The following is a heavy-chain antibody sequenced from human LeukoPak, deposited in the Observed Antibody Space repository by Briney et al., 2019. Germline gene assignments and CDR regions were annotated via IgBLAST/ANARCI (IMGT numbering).Heavy chain of an antibody. Sequence: SETLSLTCTVSGGSISSHYWSWIRQPAGKGLEWIGRIYTSGSTNYNPSLKSRVTMSVDTSKNQFSLKLSSVTAADTAVYYCARDRSSGWYWWAFDIWGQGTMVTVSS. CDR1: GGSISSHY. D-gene: IGHD6-19*01. CDR2: IYTSGST. CDR3: ARDRSSGWYWWAFDI. V-gene: IGHV4-4*07. J-gene: IGHJ3*02.